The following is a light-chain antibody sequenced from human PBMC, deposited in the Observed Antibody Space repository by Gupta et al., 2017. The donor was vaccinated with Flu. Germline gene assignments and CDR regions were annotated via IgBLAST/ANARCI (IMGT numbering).Light chain of an antibody. V-gene: IGKV1-33*01. Sequence: DIQMTQSPSSLSASVGDRVTITCQASQDISNCLNWYLQKPGKAPKDLIYDAPNWEIGVSSRFSGSGYGKHIVFSISSRQQEDIASYFCQQDENLPLFTFGHGTKVDIK. CDR3: QQDENLPLFT. J-gene: IGKJ3*01. CDR1: QDISNC. CDR2: DAP.